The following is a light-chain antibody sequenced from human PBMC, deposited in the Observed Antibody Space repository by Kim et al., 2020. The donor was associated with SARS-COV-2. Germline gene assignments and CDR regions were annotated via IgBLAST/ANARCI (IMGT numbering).Light chain of an antibody. CDR1: TSNTAINY. CDR3: ATWDDSVSGVWV. CDR2: RNN. J-gene: IGLJ3*02. V-gene: IGLV1-47*01. Sequence: QSVLTQPPSASGTPGQRVTISCSGSTSNTAINYIYWYQHFPGTAPKLVIYRNNLRPSGVPDRFSGSKSGTSASLAISGLRSEDEADYYCATWDDSVSGVWVFGGGTRLTVL.